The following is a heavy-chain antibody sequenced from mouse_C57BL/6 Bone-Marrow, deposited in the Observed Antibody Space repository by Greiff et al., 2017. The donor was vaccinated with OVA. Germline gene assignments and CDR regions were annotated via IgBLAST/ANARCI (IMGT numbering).Heavy chain of an antibody. V-gene: IGHV1-59*01. J-gene: IGHJ3*01. D-gene: IGHD1-1*01. CDR2: IDPSDSYT. CDR3: ASASYYGSRSFAY. Sequence: QVQLQQPGAELVRPGTSVKLSCKASGYTFTSYWMHWVKQRPGQGLEWIGVIDPSDSYTNYNQKFKGKATLTVDTSSSTAYMQLSSLTSEDSAVYYCASASYYGSRSFAYWGQGTLVTVSA. CDR1: GYTFTSYW.